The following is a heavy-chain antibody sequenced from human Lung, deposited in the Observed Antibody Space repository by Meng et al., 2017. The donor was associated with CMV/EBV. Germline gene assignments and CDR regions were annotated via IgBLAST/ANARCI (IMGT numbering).Heavy chain of an antibody. V-gene: IGHV4-31*02. CDR2: IYYSGNT. CDR1: GYD. J-gene: IGHJ2*01. CDR3: ARGHVVVTAIESYWYFDL. D-gene: IGHD2-21*02. Sequence: GYDWTCISQNLGKGLECIGYIYYSGNTYYNPALKSRLNISVDTSKNQFSLKLSSVTAADTAVYYCARGHVVVTAIESYWYFDLWGRGTLVTVSS.